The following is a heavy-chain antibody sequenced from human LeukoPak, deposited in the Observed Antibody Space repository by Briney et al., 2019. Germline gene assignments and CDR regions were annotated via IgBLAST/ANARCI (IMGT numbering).Heavy chain of an antibody. D-gene: IGHD2-2*02. V-gene: IGHV1-8*01. CDR1: GYTFTSYD. Sequence: GASVKVSCKASGYTFTSYDINWVRQATGQGLEWMGWMNPNSGNTGYAQKFQGRVTMTRNTSISTAYMELSSLRSEDTAVYYCARGLIRSHCSSTSCYTADYYYYYMDVWGKGTTVTVSS. CDR3: ARGLIRSHCSSTSCYTADYYYYYMDV. J-gene: IGHJ6*03. CDR2: MNPNSGNT.